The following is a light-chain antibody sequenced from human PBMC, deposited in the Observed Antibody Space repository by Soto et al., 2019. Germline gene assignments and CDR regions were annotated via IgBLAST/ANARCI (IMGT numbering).Light chain of an antibody. CDR2: AAS. V-gene: IGKV1-39*01. Sequence: DIQMTQSPSSLSASVGDRVTITCRASQTISNYLNWYQQKPGKAPKLLIYAASSLQFGVPSRFSGSGSGTDFTLTITSLQPEDFATYYCQQSYTTPRTFGQGTKVDIK. CDR1: QTISNY. J-gene: IGKJ1*01. CDR3: QQSYTTPRT.